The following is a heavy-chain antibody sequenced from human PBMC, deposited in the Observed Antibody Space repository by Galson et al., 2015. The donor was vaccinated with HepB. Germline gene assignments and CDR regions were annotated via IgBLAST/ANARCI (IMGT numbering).Heavy chain of an antibody. CDR3: ARDGVVVVIGSYYGMDV. V-gene: IGHV1-69*01. CDR2: IIPIFGTA. CDR1: GGTFSSYA. D-gene: IGHD3-22*01. J-gene: IGHJ6*02. Sequence: KVSCKASGGTFSSYAISWVRQAPGQGLEWMGGIIPIFGTANYAQKFQGRVTITADESTSTAYMELSSLRSEDTAVYYCARDGVVVVIGSYYGMDVWGQGTTVTVSS.